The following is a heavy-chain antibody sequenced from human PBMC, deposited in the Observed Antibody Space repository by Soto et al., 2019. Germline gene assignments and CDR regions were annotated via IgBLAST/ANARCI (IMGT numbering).Heavy chain of an antibody. CDR1: GGSINSGDYY. CDR2: IFHSGST. J-gene: IGHJ6*02. Sequence: SETLSLTCTVSGGSINSGDYYWTWVRQPPWKGLEWIGNIFHSGSTYYTPSLQSRVTISLDTSKNHFSLKLSSVTPADAAVYYCARDRYYGSGTYYNFYSGMDVWGQGXTVTVYS. D-gene: IGHD3-10*01. CDR3: ARDRYYGSGTYYNFYSGMDV. V-gene: IGHV4-30-4*01.